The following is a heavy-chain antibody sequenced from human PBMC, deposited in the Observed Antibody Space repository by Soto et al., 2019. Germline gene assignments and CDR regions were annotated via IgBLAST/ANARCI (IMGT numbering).Heavy chain of an antibody. J-gene: IGHJ4*02. CDR2: INGNGGNT. CDR1: VFTFSIYV. Sequence: PRGSLLISCASSVFTFSIYVMSWVRQAPGKGLELVSSINGNGGNTYYADSVRGRFTISRDNSKNTLYLQMNSLRAEDTAVYYCAKRDTSGSYYFDYWGRGTMVTVSS. D-gene: IGHD6-19*01. CDR3: AKRDTSGSYYFDY. V-gene: IGHV3-23*01.